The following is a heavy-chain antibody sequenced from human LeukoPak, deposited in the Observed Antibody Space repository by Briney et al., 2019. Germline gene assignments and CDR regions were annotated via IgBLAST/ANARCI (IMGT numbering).Heavy chain of an antibody. CDR3: AIEDGNYYDSSGYYFDY. D-gene: IGHD3-22*01. Sequence: ASVKVSCKASGYTFTGYYMHWVRQAPGQGLEWMGGFDPEDGETIYAQKFQGRVTITADESTSTAYMELSSLRSEDTAVYYCAIEDGNYYDSSGYYFDYWGQGTLVTVSS. J-gene: IGHJ4*02. V-gene: IGHV1-24*01. CDR2: FDPEDGET. CDR1: GYTFTGYY.